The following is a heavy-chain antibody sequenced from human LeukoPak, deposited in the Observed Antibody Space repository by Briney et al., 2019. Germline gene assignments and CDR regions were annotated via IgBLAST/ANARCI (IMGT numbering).Heavy chain of an antibody. D-gene: IGHD3-22*01. J-gene: IGHJ4*02. V-gene: IGHV3-23*01. CDR1: GFTFSSYA. CDR3: AKDQGYYDSSGENLFDY. CDR2: ISGSGGST. Sequence: GGSLRLSCAASGFTFSSYAMSWVRQAPGKGLEWVSAISGSGGSTYYADSVKGRFTISRDNSKNTPYLQMNSLRAEDTAVYYCAKDQGYYDSSGENLFDYWGQGILVTVSS.